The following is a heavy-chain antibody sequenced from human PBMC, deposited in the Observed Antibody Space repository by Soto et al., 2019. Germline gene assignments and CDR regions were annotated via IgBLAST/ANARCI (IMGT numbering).Heavy chain of an antibody. Sequence: EVQLVESGGGLVQPGGSLKLSCAASGFIFSGSAVHWVRQASGKGRVWVGRILSKAGNYATAYPASMKGRFTISRDDSENTAFLQMNSLKTEDTAVYYCIRGGSPYYYDYWGQGTLVAVSS. CDR1: GFIFSGSA. J-gene: IGHJ4*02. V-gene: IGHV3-73*01. CDR3: IRGGSPYYYDY. CDR2: ILSKAGNYAT.